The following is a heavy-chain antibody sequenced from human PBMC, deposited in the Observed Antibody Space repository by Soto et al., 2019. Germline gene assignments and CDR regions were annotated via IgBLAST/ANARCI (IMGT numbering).Heavy chain of an antibody. D-gene: IGHD1-26*01. CDR3: ARSKATGLDY. CDR1: GGSMSSSNW. V-gene: IGHV4-4*02. J-gene: IGHJ4*02. Sequence: QVQLQESGPGLVKPSGTLSLTCTVSGGSMSSSNWWNWVRQSPGKGLEWIGEAHHSGRTNYNRSLKSLVTISVDKSKNHFSLKLSSVTAADTAVYYCARSKATGLDYWGQGTLVTVSS. CDR2: AHHSGRT.